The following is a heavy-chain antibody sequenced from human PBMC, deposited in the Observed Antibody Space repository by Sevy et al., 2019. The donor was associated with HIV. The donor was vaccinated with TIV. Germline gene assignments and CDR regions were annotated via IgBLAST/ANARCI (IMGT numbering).Heavy chain of an antibody. Sequence: GESLKISCAASGFTLSSYWMHWVRQAPGKGLEWVANIKEDGSEKFYVGSVKGRFTISRDNAKNSLFLQMTSLSAEDTAVYYCARDIGEAGTYWGQGTLVTVSS. CDR2: IKEDGSEK. V-gene: IGHV3-7*01. D-gene: IGHD6-13*01. CDR3: ARDIGEAGTY. J-gene: IGHJ4*02. CDR1: GFTLSSYW.